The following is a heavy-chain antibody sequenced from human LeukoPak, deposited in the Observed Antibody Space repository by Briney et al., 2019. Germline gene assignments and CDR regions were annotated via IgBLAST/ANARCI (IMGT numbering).Heavy chain of an antibody. CDR3: ARVVSLSDSSGWYIGFYYGMDV. Sequence: GSLRLSCAASGFTFSSYAMSWVRQPPGKGLEWIGEINHSGSTNYNPSLKSRVTISVDTSKNQFSLKLNSVTAADTAVYYCARVVSLSDSSGWYIGFYYGMDVWGQGTTVTVSS. CDR2: INHSGST. CDR1: GFTFSSYA. D-gene: IGHD6-13*01. J-gene: IGHJ6*02. V-gene: IGHV4-34*01.